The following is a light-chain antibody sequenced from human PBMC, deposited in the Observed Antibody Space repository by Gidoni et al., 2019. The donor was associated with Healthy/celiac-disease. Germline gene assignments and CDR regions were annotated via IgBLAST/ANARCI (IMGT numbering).Light chain of an antibody. J-gene: IGKJ1*01. CDR3: QQRSNWPPGPWT. CDR2: DAS. Sequence: EIVLTQSPATLSLSPGERATLSCRASQSVSSYLAWYQQKPGQAPRLLIYDASNRATGIPARFSGSGSGTDFTLTISSLEPEDFAVYYCQQRSNWPPGPWTFGQGTKVEI. CDR1: QSVSSY. V-gene: IGKV3-11*01.